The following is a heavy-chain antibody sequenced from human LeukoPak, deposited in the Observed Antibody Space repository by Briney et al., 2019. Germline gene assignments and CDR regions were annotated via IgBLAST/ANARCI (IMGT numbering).Heavy chain of an antibody. CDR2: INEDGSEK. Sequence: GGSLRLSCAASGFTFTSYWMSWVRQAPGKGLEWVANINEDGSEKYYVDSVKGRFTISRDNAKNSVSLQMNSLRAEDTAVYYCARIYLKMASASWGQGTLVTVSS. CDR3: ARIYLKMASAS. CDR1: GFTFTSYW. J-gene: IGHJ5*02. V-gene: IGHV3-7*01. D-gene: IGHD2-8*01.